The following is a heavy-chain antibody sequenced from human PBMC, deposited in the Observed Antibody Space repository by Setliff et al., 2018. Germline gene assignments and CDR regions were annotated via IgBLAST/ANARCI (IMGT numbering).Heavy chain of an antibody. Sequence: GGSLRLSCAASGFNFDEHVMSWVRQAPGKGLEWVSVISGSGCSTYYADSVKGRFTISRDNSKNTLYLQMNSLRPEDTAVYYCAGDKPLQHNYNFWSGYCPYWGQGTLVTVSS. CDR2: ISGSGCST. D-gene: IGHD3-3*01. CDR3: AGDKPLQHNYNFWSGYCPY. J-gene: IGHJ4*02. V-gene: IGHV3-23*01. CDR1: GFNFDEHV.